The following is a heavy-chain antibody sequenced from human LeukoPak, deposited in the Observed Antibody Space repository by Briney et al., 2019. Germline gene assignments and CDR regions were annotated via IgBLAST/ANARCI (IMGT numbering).Heavy chain of an antibody. CDR3: ARGSTRYDY. D-gene: IGHD2-2*01. CDR1: GGSISSSSYY. CDR2: IYYSGST. J-gene: IGHJ4*02. Sequence: KPSETLSLTCTVSGGSISSSSYYWGWIRQPPGKGLEWIGSIYYSGSTNYNPSLKSRVTISVDTSKNQFSLKLSSVTAADTAIYFCARGSTRYDYWGQGTLVTVSS. V-gene: IGHV4-39*07.